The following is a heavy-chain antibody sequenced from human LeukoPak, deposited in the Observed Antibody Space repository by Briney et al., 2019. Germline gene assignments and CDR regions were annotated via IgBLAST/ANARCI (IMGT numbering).Heavy chain of an antibody. D-gene: IGHD3-3*01. CDR1: GVSLSSHA. J-gene: IGHJ2*01. Sequence: GGSLRLSCAASGVSLSSHAMNWVRQAPGKGLEWVAVISYDGSTRYYADSVKGRFTVSRDNSKNTLYLEMNSLRTEDTAVYHCARDPATLGVIYWYFDLWGRGTLVTVSS. CDR3: ARDPATLGVIYWYFDL. V-gene: IGHV3-30-3*01. CDR2: ISYDGSTR.